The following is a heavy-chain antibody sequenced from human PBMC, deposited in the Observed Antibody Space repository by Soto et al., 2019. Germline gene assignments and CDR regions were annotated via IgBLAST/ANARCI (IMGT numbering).Heavy chain of an antibody. CDR2: TSPYSGNT. J-gene: IGHJ6*02. CDR1: GYIFVNYG. CDR3: EMVDNCVTPTPLDV. Sequence: QVQLVQSGDEVRKPGSSVKVSCKASGYIFVNYGIAWVRHAPGQGLEWMGWTSPYSGNTHYASKVPGRLTMTTDTSTSTAYMDLASLTSDDTAVYYCEMVDNCVTPTPLDVWGQGTTVTGSS. D-gene: IGHD5-12*01. V-gene: IGHV1-18*01.